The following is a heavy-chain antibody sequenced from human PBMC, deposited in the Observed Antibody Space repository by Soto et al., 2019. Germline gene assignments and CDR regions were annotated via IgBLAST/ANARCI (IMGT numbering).Heavy chain of an antibody. CDR1: GFTFDDYT. J-gene: IGHJ4*02. CDR2: ISWDGGST. Sequence: GGSLRLSCAASGFTFDDYTMHWVRQAPGKGLEWVSLISWDGGSTYYADSVKGRFTISRDNSKNSLYLQMNSLRTEDTALYYCAKDILFGTVSFVDYWGQGTLVTVSS. V-gene: IGHV3-43*01. D-gene: IGHD3-16*01. CDR3: AKDILFGTVSFVDY.